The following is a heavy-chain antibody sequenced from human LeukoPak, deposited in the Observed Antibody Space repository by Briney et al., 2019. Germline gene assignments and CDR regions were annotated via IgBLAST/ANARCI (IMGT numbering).Heavy chain of an antibody. V-gene: IGHV4-4*07. CDR3: ARDPYCSGGSCYHNWFDP. CDR2: IYSSGST. J-gene: IGHJ5*02. D-gene: IGHD2-15*01. CDR1: GGSISSYY. Sequence: SETLSLTCTVSGGSISSYYWSWIRQPAGKGLEWIGRIYSSGSTNYNPSLKSRVTMSVDTSNNQFSLKLSSVTAADTAVYYCARDPYCSGGSCYHNWFDPWGQGTLVTVSS.